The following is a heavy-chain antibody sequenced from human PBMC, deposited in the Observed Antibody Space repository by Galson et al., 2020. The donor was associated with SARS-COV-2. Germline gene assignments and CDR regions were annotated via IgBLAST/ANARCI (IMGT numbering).Heavy chain of an antibody. CDR1: GYSVSTTNY. Sequence: SETLSLTCTVSGYSVSTTNYWGWVRQPPGRGLEWIGRVYPRGTTYYNPALKSRATISVDTSKNQFPLRLDSVTAADTALYYCAGQGVNMIVLVTVPGWYFDLWGRGTLVTVSS. J-gene: IGHJ2*01. V-gene: IGHV4-38-2*02. CDR3: AGQGVNMIVLVTVPGWYFDL. CDR2: VYPRGTT. D-gene: IGHD3-22*01.